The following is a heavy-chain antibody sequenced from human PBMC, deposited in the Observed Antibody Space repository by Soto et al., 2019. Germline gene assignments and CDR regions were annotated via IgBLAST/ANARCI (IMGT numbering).Heavy chain of an antibody. CDR3: VRTSLVVAAATREDY. D-gene: IGHD2-15*01. V-gene: IGHV3-23*01. Sequence: GGSLRLSCAASGFTFSSYAMSWVRQAPGKGLEWVSGIRGSGGSTYYADSVKGRFTISRDNSKNTVYLQMNSLRAEDTAVYYCVRTSLVVAAATREDYWGQGTLVTVSS. CDR1: GFTFSSYA. J-gene: IGHJ4*02. CDR2: IRGSGGST.